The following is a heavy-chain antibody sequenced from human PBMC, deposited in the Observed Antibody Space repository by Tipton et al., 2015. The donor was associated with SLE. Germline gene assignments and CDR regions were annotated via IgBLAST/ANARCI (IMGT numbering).Heavy chain of an antibody. D-gene: IGHD4-23*01. CDR1: GFTFSSYD. CDR3: ARDRGFGGYMDV. Sequence: GSLRLSCAASGFTFSSYDMHWVRQATGKGLEWVSAIGTAGDTYYPDSVKGRFTISRDNSKNTLYLQMNSLRAEDTAVYYCARDRGFGGYMDVWGKGTTVTVSS. J-gene: IGHJ6*03. CDR2: IGTAGDT. V-gene: IGHV3-13*04.